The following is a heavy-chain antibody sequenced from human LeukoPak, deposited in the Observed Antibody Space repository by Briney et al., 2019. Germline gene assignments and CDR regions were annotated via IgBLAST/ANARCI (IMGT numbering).Heavy chain of an antibody. J-gene: IGHJ4*02. V-gene: IGHV3-7*01. CDR1: GFTFSSYW. D-gene: IGHD7-27*01. CDR3: AKYNSGYEY. Sequence: PGGSLRLSCAASGFTFSSYWMSWVRQAPGKGLEWVANIKQDGSEKYYVDSVKGRFTISRDNSKNTLYLQMNSLRAEDTAVYYCAKYNSGYEYWGQGTLVTVSS. CDR2: IKQDGSEK.